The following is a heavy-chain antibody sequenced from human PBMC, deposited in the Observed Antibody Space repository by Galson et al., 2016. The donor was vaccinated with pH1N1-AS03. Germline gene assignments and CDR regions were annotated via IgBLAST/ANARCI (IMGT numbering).Heavy chain of an antibody. CDR2: VTPIFGTT. J-gene: IGHJ4*02. CDR3: AQGSYTYGPRVFDN. Sequence: SVKVSCKVFGGSFSRYAISWVLQAPGQGLEWLGGVTPIFGTTNYAQKFQDRVTITADTSTSASYMELSSLRSDDTAVYYCAQGSYTYGPRVFDNWGQGTLVTVSS. D-gene: IGHD5-18*01. V-gene: IGHV1-69*06. CDR1: GGSFSRYA.